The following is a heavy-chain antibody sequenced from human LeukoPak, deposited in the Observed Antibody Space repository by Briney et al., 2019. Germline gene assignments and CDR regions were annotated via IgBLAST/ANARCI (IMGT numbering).Heavy chain of an antibody. J-gene: IGHJ1*01. CDR3: AKHIYGVVSIQQ. Sequence: PGGSLRLSCAASGFTFSNFGMNWVRQAPGKGLEWVGRIRSRADGGTAEYATAVEGRFTISRDDSTNTLYLHMSNVKTEDTAVYYCAKHIYGVVSIQQWGQGTLVTVSS. CDR2: IRSRADGGTA. CDR1: GFTFSNFG. V-gene: IGHV3-15*01. D-gene: IGHD3-3*01.